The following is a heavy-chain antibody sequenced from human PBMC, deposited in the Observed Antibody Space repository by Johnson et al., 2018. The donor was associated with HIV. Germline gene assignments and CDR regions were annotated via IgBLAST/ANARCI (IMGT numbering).Heavy chain of an antibody. CDR2: ISYDGINK. D-gene: IGHD2-2*01. Sequence: QVQLVESGGGVVQPGRSLRLSCAASGFTFSSNSMHWVRQVPGKGLEWVAFISYDGINKHYADSVKGRFTISRDNSKNTLYLQMNSLRGDDTAVYYCAKEDCSSVVSSDDTFDIWGQGTMVTLSS. V-gene: IGHV3-30-3*01. J-gene: IGHJ3*02. CDR3: AKEDCSSVVSSDDTFDI. CDR1: GFTFSSNS.